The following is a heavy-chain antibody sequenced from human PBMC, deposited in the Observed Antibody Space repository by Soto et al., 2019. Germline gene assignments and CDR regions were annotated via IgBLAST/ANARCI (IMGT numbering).Heavy chain of an antibody. D-gene: IGHD5-12*01. CDR1: GGSISSSSYY. V-gene: IGHV4-61*05. CDR3: ARHYGDGYDYVDY. J-gene: IGHJ4*02. CDR2: IYYRANP. Sequence: SLTCTVSGGSISSSSYYWSWIRQPPGKGLEWIGYIYYRANPNYNPSLKSRVTISQDTSKNQFSLKLSSVTAADTAVYYCARHYGDGYDYVDYWGQGTLVTVSS.